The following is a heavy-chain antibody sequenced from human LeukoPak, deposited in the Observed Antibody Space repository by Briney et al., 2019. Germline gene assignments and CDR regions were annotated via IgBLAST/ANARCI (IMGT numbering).Heavy chain of an antibody. Sequence: PGGSLRLSCAASGFTFSTFAMIWVRQPPGKGLEWVSSIFPSGGEIHYADSVRGRFTISRDNSKSTLSLQMNSLRAEDTAVYYCAKSPQQLEGSYFDYWGQGTLVTVSS. D-gene: IGHD6-13*01. CDR3: AKSPQQLEGSYFDY. CDR2: IFPSGGEI. V-gene: IGHV3-23*01. CDR1: GFTFSTFA. J-gene: IGHJ4*02.